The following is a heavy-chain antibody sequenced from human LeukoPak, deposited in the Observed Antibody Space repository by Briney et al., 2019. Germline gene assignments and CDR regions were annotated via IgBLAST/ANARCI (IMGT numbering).Heavy chain of an antibody. D-gene: IGHD1-1*01. CDR2: MNPHSGKT. CDR1: GYTFTSFD. J-gene: IGHJ2*01. CDR3: ARRNWAYWYFDL. V-gene: IGHV1-8*01. Sequence: ASVKVSCTASGYTFTSFDIDWVRQASGQGLERMGWMNPHSGKTGFAQKFQGRVTLTRNTSISTAYMELSSLISEDSAIYYCARRNWAYWYFDLWGRGAPVTVSS.